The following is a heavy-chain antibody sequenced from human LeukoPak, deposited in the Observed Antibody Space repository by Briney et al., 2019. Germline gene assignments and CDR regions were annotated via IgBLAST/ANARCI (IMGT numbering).Heavy chain of an antibody. Sequence: SETLSLTCAVYGGSFSGYYWCWIRQPPGKGLEWIGEINHSGSTNYNPSLKSRVTISVDTSKNQFSLKLSSVTAADTAVYYCARGRIAAAGTVEYFDYWGQGTLVTVSS. J-gene: IGHJ4*02. V-gene: IGHV4-34*01. CDR1: GGSFSGYY. CDR3: ARGRIAAAGTVEYFDY. CDR2: INHSGST. D-gene: IGHD6-13*01.